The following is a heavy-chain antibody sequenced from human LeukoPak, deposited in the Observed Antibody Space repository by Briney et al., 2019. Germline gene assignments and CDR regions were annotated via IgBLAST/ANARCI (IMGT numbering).Heavy chain of an antibody. V-gene: IGHV1-69*04. D-gene: IGHD5-18*01. CDR3: ASLWGCSYGRDLDP. J-gene: IGHJ5*02. CDR1: GGTFSIYA. Sequence: SVKVSCKASGGTFSIYAISWVRQAPGQGLEWMGRIIPILGIANYAQKFQGRVTITADKSTSTAYMELSSLRSEDTAVYYCASLWGCSYGRDLDPWGQGTLVTVSS. CDR2: IIPILGIA.